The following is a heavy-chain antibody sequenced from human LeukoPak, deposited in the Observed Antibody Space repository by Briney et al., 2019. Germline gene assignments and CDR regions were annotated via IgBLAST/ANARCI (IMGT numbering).Heavy chain of an antibody. J-gene: IGHJ4*02. CDR3: ASPGSGSYYNGDY. D-gene: IGHD3-10*01. V-gene: IGHV4-39*01. CDR2: IYYSGST. CDR1: GGFISSSSYY. Sequence: SETLSLTCTVSGGFISSSSYYWGWIRQPPGKGLEWIGSIYYSGSTYYNPSLKSRVTISVDTSKNQFSLKLSSVTAADTAVYYCASPGSGSYYNGDYWGQGTLVTVSS.